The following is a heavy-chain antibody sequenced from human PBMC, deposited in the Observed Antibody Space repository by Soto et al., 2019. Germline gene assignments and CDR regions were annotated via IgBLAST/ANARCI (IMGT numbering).Heavy chain of an antibody. V-gene: IGHV4-59*08. CDR1: GGSISSYY. CDR3: ARRYGSCFDY. CDR2: IYYSGST. D-gene: IGHD5-18*01. J-gene: IGHJ4*02. Sequence: QVQLQESGPGLVKPSETLSVTCTVSGGSISSYYWSWIRQPPEKGLEWIGYIYYSGSTNYTPSRKSRVPISVDTSKNQFSLKLSSVTAADTAVYYCARRYGSCFDYWGQGTLVTVSS.